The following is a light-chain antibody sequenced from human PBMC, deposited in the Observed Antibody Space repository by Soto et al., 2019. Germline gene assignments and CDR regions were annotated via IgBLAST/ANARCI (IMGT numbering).Light chain of an antibody. CDR2: DAS. Sequence: EIVLTQSPATLSFAPGERATLSCRASQSVSRYLAWYQQKPGQAPRLLIYDASNRATGIPARFSGSGSGTDFTLTISRLEPEDCACYGCQQRSLRYTFGQGTKLEIK. CDR1: QSVSRY. CDR3: QQRSLRYT. V-gene: IGKV3-11*01. J-gene: IGKJ2*01.